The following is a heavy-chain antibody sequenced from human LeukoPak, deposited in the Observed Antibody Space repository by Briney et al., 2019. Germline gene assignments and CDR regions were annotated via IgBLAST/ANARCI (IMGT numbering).Heavy chain of an antibody. Sequence: LPGGSLRLSCAASGFTLSNYWMTWVRQVPGKGLEWVANMNEDGSVKNYVDSVKGRFTISRDNAKNSLYLQMNSLRAEDTAVYYCARDVSPYCSDGICYDAFDIWGQGTMVTVSS. CDR1: GFTLSNYW. D-gene: IGHD2-15*01. J-gene: IGHJ3*02. CDR2: MNEDGSVK. V-gene: IGHV3-7*01. CDR3: ARDVSPYCSDGICYDAFDI.